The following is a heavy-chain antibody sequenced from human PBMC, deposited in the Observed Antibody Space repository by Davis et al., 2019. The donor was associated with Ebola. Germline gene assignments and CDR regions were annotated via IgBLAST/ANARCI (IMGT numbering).Heavy chain of an antibody. D-gene: IGHD6-19*01. V-gene: IGHV4-4*02. CDR3: ARDSGWGIYNPLDY. Sequence: SETLSLTCAVSGGSTSPSNWSRWVCQPPRYGLECIGEIYHSGSTNYNPSLKCRVTISVDTSKNQFSLKLGSVTAADTAVYYCARDSGWGIYNPLDYWGQGTLVTVSS. CDR2: IYHSGST. CDR1: GGSTSPSNW. J-gene: IGHJ4*02.